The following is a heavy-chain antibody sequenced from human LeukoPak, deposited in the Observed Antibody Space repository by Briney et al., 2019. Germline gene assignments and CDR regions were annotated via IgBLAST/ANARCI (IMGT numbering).Heavy chain of an antibody. V-gene: IGHV1-2*02. CDR2: INADGGGT. D-gene: IGHD6-13*01. CDR1: GYTFTGYY. CDR3: ARAAAAAHFDY. Sequence: ASVKVSCKASGYTFTGYYIYWVRQAPGQGLEWMGWINADGGGTNYAQKFQGRVTLTRDTSITIAYMELSRLTSDDTAVYYWARAAAAAHFDYWGQGTLVTVSS. J-gene: IGHJ4*02.